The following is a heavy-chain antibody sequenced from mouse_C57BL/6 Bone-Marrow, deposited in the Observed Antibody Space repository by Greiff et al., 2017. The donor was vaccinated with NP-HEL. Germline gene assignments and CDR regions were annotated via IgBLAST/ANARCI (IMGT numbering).Heavy chain of an antibody. V-gene: IGHV2-6*03. CDR2: IWSDGST. Sequence: QVQLKESGPGLVAPSQSLSITCTVSGFSLTSYGVHWVRQPPGQGLEWLVVIWSDGSTTYNSALKSRLSISKANSKSQVFLKMNSLQTDDTAMYYCARSYGNLAGFAYWGQGTLVTVSA. CDR3: ARSYGNLAGFAY. J-gene: IGHJ3*01. D-gene: IGHD2-1*01. CDR1: GFSLTSYG.